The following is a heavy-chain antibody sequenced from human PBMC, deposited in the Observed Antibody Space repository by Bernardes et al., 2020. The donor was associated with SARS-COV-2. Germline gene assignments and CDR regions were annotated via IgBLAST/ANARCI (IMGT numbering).Heavy chain of an antibody. J-gene: IGHJ3*02. V-gene: IGHV3-23*01. CDR1: GFTFSSYA. D-gene: IGHD3-9*01. Sequence: GSLRLSCAASGFTFSSYAMSWVRQAPGKGLEWVSAISGSGGSTYYADSVKGRFTISRDNSKNTLYLQMNSLRAEDTAVYYCAKDQRYYDILTGRSQDDAFDIWGQGTMVTVSS. CDR2: ISGSGGST. CDR3: AKDQRYYDILTGRSQDDAFDI.